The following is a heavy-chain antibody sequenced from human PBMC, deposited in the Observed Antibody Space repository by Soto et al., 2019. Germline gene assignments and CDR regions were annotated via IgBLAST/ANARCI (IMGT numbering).Heavy chain of an antibody. V-gene: IGHV1-8*02. D-gene: IGHD3-3*01. CDR1: GYTFTGYY. Sequence: ASVKVSCKASGYTFTGYYMHWVRQATGQGLEWMGWMNPNSGNTGYAQKFQGRVTMTRNTSISTAYMELSSLRSEDTAVYYCASGYYDFWSGYYWDYYYYYGMDVWGQGTTVTVSS. J-gene: IGHJ6*02. CDR2: MNPNSGNT. CDR3: ASGYYDFWSGYYWDYYYYYGMDV.